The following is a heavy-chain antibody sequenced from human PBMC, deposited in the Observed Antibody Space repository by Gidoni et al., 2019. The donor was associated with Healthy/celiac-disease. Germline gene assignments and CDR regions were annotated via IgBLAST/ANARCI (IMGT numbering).Heavy chain of an antibody. CDR2: SGGSGCST. CDR1: GFTSRSKS. Sequence: VQPLESGGGLVQPGGSLRLPCAASGFTSRSKSMSWVRQAPGQGLACVSSSGGSGCSTYYADPVKGRFTISRDKSKNTLCPQMNGLRAEYTAVYYCAKDGGIGSGSYYEFDYWGQGTLVTVSS. CDR3: AKDGGIGSGSYYEFDY. V-gene: IGHV3-23*01. J-gene: IGHJ4*02. D-gene: IGHD3-10*01.